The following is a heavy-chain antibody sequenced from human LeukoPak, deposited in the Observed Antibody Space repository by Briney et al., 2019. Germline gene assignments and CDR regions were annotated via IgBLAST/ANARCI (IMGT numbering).Heavy chain of an antibody. V-gene: IGHV3-48*03. CDR2: ISSSGSTI. CDR1: GFTFSSYE. CDR3: ASWAGIVATYSGPFGF. J-gene: IGHJ4*01. D-gene: IGHD3-22*01. Sequence: GGSLRLSCAASGFTFSSYEMNWVRQAPGKGLEWVSYISSSGSTIYYADSVKGRFTISRDNAKNSLYLQMNSLRGEDTGVYYCASWAGIVATYSGPFGFWGHGTLVTVSA.